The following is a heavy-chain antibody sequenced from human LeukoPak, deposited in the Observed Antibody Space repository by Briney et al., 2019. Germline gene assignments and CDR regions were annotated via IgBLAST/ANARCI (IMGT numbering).Heavy chain of an antibody. CDR3: AKGPLDYGDYNGLVYFDY. D-gene: IGHD4-17*01. J-gene: IGHJ4*02. Sequence: GGSLRLPCAASGFTFSSYAMSWVRQAPGKGLEWVSAISGSGGSTYYADSVKGRFTISRDNSKNTLYLQMNSLRAEDTAVYYCAKGPLDYGDYNGLVYFDYWGQGTLVTVSS. CDR2: ISGSGGST. CDR1: GFTFSSYA. V-gene: IGHV3-23*01.